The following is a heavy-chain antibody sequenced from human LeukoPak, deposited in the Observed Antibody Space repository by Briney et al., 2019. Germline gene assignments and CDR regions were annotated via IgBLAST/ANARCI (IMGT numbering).Heavy chain of an antibody. J-gene: IGHJ4*02. CDR2: ISAYNGNT. Sequence: ASVKVSCKASGYTFTSYGISWVRQAPGQGLEWMGWISAYNGNTNYAQKLQGRVTMTTDTSTSTAYMELRSLRSDDTAVYYCARGRSAYYYDSSPPFDYWGQGTLVTVSS. V-gene: IGHV1-18*01. CDR1: GYTFTSYG. D-gene: IGHD3-22*01. CDR3: ARGRSAYYYDSSPPFDY.